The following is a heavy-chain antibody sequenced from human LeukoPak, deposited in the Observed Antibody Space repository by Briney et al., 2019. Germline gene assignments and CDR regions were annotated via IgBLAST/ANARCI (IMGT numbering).Heavy chain of an antibody. V-gene: IGHV3-30*18. CDR3: AKSSNYGGAYFDY. J-gene: IGHJ4*02. CDR1: GFTFSSLD. D-gene: IGHD3-10*01. Sequence: PGGSLRLSCAAPGFTFSSLDMHWVRQAPGKGLEWVALISSDGSNKYYADSVKGRFTISRDNSRDTLYLQMNSLRVEDTAVYYCAKSSNYGGAYFDYWGQGTLVTVSS. CDR2: ISSDGSNK.